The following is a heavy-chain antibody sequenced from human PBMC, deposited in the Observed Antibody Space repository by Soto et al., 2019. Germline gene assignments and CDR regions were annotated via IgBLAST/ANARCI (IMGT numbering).Heavy chain of an antibody. Sequence: PGGSLRLSCEASGFTLTTYTMNWVRQASGKGLEWVSSITSSSGHIYYADSVKGRFTISRDNSKSTLYLQMNSLRAEDTAIYYCAQNGQWLATPPVAWGQGSLVTVSS. D-gene: IGHD6-19*01. V-gene: IGHV3-21*04. CDR2: ITSSSGHI. CDR1: GFTLTTYT. CDR3: AQNGQWLATPPVA. J-gene: IGHJ4*02.